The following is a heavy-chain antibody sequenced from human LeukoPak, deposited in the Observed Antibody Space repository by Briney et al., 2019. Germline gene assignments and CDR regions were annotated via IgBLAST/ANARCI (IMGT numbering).Heavy chain of an antibody. Sequence: ASVKVSCKASGYTFTGYYMHWVRHAPGQGLEWMGRINPNSGGTNYAQKFQGRVTMTRDTSISSAYMEPSRLRSDDTAVYYCAREAKPPYYYGSGSRYYYYMDVWGKGTTVTVSS. V-gene: IGHV1-2*06. CDR2: INPNSGGT. CDR1: GYTFTGYY. CDR3: AREAKPPYYYGSGSRYYYYMDV. J-gene: IGHJ6*03. D-gene: IGHD3-10*01.